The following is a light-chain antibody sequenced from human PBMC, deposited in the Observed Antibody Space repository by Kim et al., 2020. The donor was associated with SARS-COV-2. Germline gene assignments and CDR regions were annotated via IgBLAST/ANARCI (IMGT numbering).Light chain of an antibody. J-gene: IGKJ4*01. CDR2: GVS. CDR3: QQYDNSRT. Sequence: EIVLTQSPGTLSLSPGERATLSCRASQSVSSGYLAWYQQKPGQAPRLLIYGVSSRATGIPDRFSGSGSGTDFTLTISRLEPEDFAVYYCQQYDNSRTFGGGTKVEI. V-gene: IGKV3-20*01. CDR1: QSVSSGY.